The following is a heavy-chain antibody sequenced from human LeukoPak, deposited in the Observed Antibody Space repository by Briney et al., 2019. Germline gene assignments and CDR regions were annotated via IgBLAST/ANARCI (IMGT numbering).Heavy chain of an antibody. Sequence: ASVKVSCKACGYTFTGYYIQWVRQAPGQGLEWMGWINPNSGGTNYAQKFQGRVTMTEDTSTDTAYMELSSLRSEDTAVYYCATGSESYYPDDAFDNWGQGTMVTVSS. CDR1: GYTFTGYY. CDR3: ATGSESYYPDDAFDN. V-gene: IGHV1-2*02. CDR2: INPNSGGT. D-gene: IGHD1-26*01. J-gene: IGHJ3*02.